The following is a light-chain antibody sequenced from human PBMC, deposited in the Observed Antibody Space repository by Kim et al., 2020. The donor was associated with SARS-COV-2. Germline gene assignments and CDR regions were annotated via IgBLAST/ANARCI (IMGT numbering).Light chain of an antibody. CDR3: GVWDDSLYGPV. CDR1: TSNIGSNT. Sequence: QSVVTQPPSASGTPGQRVTISCSGSTSNIGSNTVNWYQQLPGTAPKLLIYGNHQRPSWVPDRFSGSKSGTSASLAISGLQSEDEADYYCGVWDDSLYGPVFGGGTQLTVL. V-gene: IGLV1-44*01. CDR2: GNH. J-gene: IGLJ3*02.